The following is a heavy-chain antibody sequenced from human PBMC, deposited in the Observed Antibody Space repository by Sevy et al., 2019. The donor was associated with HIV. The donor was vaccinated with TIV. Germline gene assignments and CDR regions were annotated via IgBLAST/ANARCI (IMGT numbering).Heavy chain of an antibody. Sequence: GGSLRLSCAASGFTFSSYGMHWVRQAPGKGLEWVAVIWYDGSNKYYADSVKGRFTISRDNSKNTLYLQMNSLRAEDTAVYYCARDQGGYQFDYWGQGTLVTASS. CDR2: IWYDGSNK. D-gene: IGHD3-22*01. J-gene: IGHJ4*02. V-gene: IGHV3-33*01. CDR1: GFTFSSYG. CDR3: ARDQGGYQFDY.